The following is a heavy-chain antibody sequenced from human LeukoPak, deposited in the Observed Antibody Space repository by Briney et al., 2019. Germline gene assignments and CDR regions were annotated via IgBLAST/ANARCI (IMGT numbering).Heavy chain of an antibody. CDR2: ISSSGRTT. V-gene: IGHV3-48*03. Sequence: GGSLRLSCVASGFTVSTYEVNWVRQAPGKGLEWVSYISSSGRTTYYADSVKGRLTVSRDNAKNSLYLQLSSLRAEDTAVYYCARLGRADTPMIFWGQGSLVTVSS. D-gene: IGHD5-18*01. CDR1: GFTVSTYE. J-gene: IGHJ4*02. CDR3: ARLGRADTPMIF.